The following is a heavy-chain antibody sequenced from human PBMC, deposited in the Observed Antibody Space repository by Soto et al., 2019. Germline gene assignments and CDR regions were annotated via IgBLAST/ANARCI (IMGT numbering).Heavy chain of an antibody. Sequence: ASVKVSFNASGYTFINYYMHWVRQAPGQGFEWMGRISPTSDGTNHAQKFQGRVSMAWDTPLKTAYMEMSSLMSEDTLVYYCARQPGYISDGDYFDVSGDGTQVTV. D-gene: IGHD4-17*01. CDR3: ARQPGYISDGDYFDV. CDR1: GYTFINYY. J-gene: IGHJ3*01. V-gene: IGHV1-2*05. CDR2: ISPTSDGT.